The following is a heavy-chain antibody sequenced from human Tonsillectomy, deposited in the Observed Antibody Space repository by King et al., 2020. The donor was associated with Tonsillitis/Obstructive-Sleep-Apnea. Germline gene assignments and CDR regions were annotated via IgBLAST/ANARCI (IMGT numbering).Heavy chain of an antibody. Sequence: LQLQESGPGLVKPSQTLSLTCTVSCGSISSGGYYWSWIRQHPGKGLEWIGYIYYSGSTYYNPSLKRRVTISVDTSKNQFSLKLSSVTAADTAVYYCANIAARRTFDYWGQGTLVTVSS. J-gene: IGHJ4*02. V-gene: IGHV4-31*03. CDR2: IYYSGST. CDR3: ANIAARRTFDY. D-gene: IGHD6-6*01. CDR1: CGSISSGGYY.